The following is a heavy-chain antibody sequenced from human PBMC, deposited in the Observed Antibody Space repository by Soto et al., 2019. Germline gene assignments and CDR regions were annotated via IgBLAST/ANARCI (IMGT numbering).Heavy chain of an antibody. D-gene: IGHD6-13*01. CDR3: ARRLAAAGKGVDY. CDR1: GAYISSTNW. CDR2: IHHTGST. V-gene: IGHV4-4*02. J-gene: IGHJ4*02. Sequence: QVQLQESGPGLVKPSGTLSLTCAVSGAYISSTNWWNWVRQPPGKGLEWIGEIHHTGSTTFNPSLESRVTISVDKSKNQFSLKLNSVTGADTAVYYCARRLAAAGKGVDYWGQGTLATVS.